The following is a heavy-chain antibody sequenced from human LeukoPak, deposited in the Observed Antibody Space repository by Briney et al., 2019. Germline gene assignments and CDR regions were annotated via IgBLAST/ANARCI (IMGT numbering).Heavy chain of an antibody. V-gene: IGHV4-4*07. D-gene: IGHD5-18*01. Sequence: SETLSLTCTVSGGSISSYYWSWIRQPAEKGLEWIGRIYTSGSTNYNPSLKSRVTMSVDTSKNQFSLKLSSVTAADTAVYYCARVNGYSYAVYGYFDYWGQGTLVTVSS. CDR2: IYTSGST. CDR1: GGSISSYY. J-gene: IGHJ4*02. CDR3: ARVNGYSYAVYGYFDY.